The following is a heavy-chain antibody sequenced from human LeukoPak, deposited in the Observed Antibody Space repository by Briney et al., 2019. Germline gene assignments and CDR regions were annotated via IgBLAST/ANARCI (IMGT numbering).Heavy chain of an antibody. CDR3: AKTLSCGGDCYSPNRYYYYGMDV. CDR1: GFTFSSYG. Sequence: PGGSLRLSCAASGFTFSSYGMHWVRQAPGKGLEWVAVISYDGSNKYYADSVKGRFTISRDNSKNTLYLQMNSLRAEDTAVYYCAKTLSCGGDCYSPNRYYYYGMDVWGQGTTVTVSS. CDR2: ISYDGSNK. J-gene: IGHJ6*02. V-gene: IGHV3-30*18. D-gene: IGHD2-21*02.